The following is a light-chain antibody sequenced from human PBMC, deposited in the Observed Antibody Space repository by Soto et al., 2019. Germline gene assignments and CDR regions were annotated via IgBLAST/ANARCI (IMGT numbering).Light chain of an antibody. J-gene: IGLJ3*02. CDR3: VSYTNSDSWV. CDR1: NTDIGAYSR. V-gene: IGLV2-14*03. Sequence: QSALTQPASLSGSPGQSITISCTGTNTDIGAYSRVCWYQQHPGKVPKLLIYAISNRPSGVSNRFSGSNSGNTASLTISGLLSDDEADYYCVSYTNSDSWVFGGGTKVTVL. CDR2: AIS.